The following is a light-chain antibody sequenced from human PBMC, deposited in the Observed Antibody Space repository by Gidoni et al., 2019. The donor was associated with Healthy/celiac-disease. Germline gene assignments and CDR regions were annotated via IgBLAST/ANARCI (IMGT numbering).Light chain of an antibody. J-gene: IGKJ1*01. CDR2: DAS. Sequence: EIVLTQSPATLSLSPGERATLSCRASQSVSSYLAWYQQKPGQAPRLLIYDASTRATGIPARFSGSGSGTDFTLTISSLEPEDFAVYYCQQRGTFGQGTKVEIK. CDR1: QSVSSY. V-gene: IGKV3-11*01. CDR3: QQRGT.